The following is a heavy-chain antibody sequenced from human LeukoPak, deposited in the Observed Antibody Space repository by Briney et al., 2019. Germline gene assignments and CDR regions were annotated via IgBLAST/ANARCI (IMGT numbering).Heavy chain of an antibody. Sequence: SETLSLTCTVSGGSISSSSYYWGWIRQPPGKGLEWIGSIYYSGSTHYNPSLKSRVTISVDTSKNQFSLKLSSVTAADTAVYYCARLATITYYFDYWGQGTLVTVSS. V-gene: IGHV4-39*01. D-gene: IGHD5-24*01. CDR1: GGSISSSSYY. CDR2: IYYSGST. J-gene: IGHJ4*02. CDR3: ARLATITYYFDY.